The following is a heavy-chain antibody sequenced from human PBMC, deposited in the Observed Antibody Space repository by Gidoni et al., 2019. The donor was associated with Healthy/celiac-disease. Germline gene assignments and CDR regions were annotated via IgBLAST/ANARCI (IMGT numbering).Heavy chain of an antibody. D-gene: IGHD3-22*01. CDR2: ISSSMSYI. V-gene: IGHV3-21*01. CDR3: ARGSSGYYYESWFDP. CDR1: GFTFSGYS. J-gene: IGHJ5*02. Sequence: EVQLVESGGGLVTPVGSLRLSCAASGFTFSGYSMNWVRQARGKGLEWVSSISSSMSYISYADSGKGRFTISRDNAKNSMYRQMNSRRAEDTAVYYCARGSSGYYYESWFDPGGQGPLVTVSS.